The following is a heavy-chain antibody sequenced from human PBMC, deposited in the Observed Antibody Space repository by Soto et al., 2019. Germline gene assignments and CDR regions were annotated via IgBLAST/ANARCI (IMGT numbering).Heavy chain of an antibody. CDR3: AREVPSSSFSFHYYYYMDV. D-gene: IGHD6-6*01. J-gene: IGHJ6*03. CDR2: ISGSGGST. V-gene: IGHV3-23*01. CDR1: GFTFSSYA. Sequence: GGSLRLSCAASGFTFSSYAMSWVRQAPGKGLEWVSAISGSGGSTYYADSVKGRFTISRDNSKNTLYLQMNSLRAEDTAVYYCAREVPSSSFSFHYYYYMDVWGKGTTVTVSS.